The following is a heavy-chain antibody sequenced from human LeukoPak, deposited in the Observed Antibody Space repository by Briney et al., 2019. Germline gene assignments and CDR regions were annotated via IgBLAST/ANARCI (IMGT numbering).Heavy chain of an antibody. V-gene: IGHV3-66*01. CDR1: GFTVSSNY. D-gene: IGHD1-26*01. CDR2: IYSGGST. Sequence: PGGSLRLSCAASGFTVSSNYMSWVRQAPGKGLEWVSVIYSGGSTYYADSVKGRFTISRDNSKNTLYLQMNSLRAEDTAVYYCARDPLIVGATLDAFDIWGQGTMVTVSS. J-gene: IGHJ3*02. CDR3: ARDPLIVGATLDAFDI.